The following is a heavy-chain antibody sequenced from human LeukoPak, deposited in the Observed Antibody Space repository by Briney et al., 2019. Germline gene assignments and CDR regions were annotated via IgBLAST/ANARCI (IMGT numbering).Heavy chain of an antibody. Sequence: PGVSLRLFCAASGFTISSYSMNWVRQAPGKGLEWVSFISSSSSTIYYADSVKGRFTISRDNAKNSLYLQMNSLRDEDTAVYYCARELILWYGSGTPGQGYFDYWGQGTLVTVSS. CDR3: ARELILWYGSGTPGQGYFDY. CDR2: ISSSSSTI. CDR1: GFTISSYS. V-gene: IGHV3-48*02. D-gene: IGHD3-10*01. J-gene: IGHJ4*02.